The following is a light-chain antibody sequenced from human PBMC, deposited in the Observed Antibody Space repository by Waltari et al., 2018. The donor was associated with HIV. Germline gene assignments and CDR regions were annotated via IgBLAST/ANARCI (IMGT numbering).Light chain of an antibody. CDR1: PSVLYSSNNKNY. J-gene: IGKJ2*01. CDR3: QQYYSTPRT. Sequence: IVMTQSRDSLAVSLGDSATINCKSSPSVLYSSNNKNYLAWYQQKPGQPPKLLIYLASTRESGVPDRFSGSGSGTDFTLTISSLQAEDVAVYYCQQYYSTPRTFGQGTKLEIK. CDR2: LAS. V-gene: IGKV4-1*01.